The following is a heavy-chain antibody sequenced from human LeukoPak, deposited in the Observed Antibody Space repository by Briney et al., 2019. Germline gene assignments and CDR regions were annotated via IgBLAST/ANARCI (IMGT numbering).Heavy chain of an antibody. D-gene: IGHD5-18*01. J-gene: IGHJ4*02. Sequence: PSQTLCLSCTVSGGSISSGSNYWSCIRPPAGKGLEWIGCIYTGASTNYIPSLKIRVTISLDTSKNQFSLKLSSVTAADAAVYYCARVGYGPVDFWGQGTLVTVSS. CDR3: ARVGYGPVDF. CDR2: IYTGAST. V-gene: IGHV4-61*02. CDR1: GGSISSGSNY.